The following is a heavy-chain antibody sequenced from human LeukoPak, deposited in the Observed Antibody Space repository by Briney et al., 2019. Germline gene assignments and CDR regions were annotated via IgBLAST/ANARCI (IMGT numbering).Heavy chain of an antibody. CDR3: ARHRGIAVAGTVGGWFDP. J-gene: IGHJ5*02. V-gene: IGHV4-34*01. Sequence: LSXTCAXYGXSFSGYYWSWIRQPPGKGLEWIGEINHSGSTNYNPSLKSRVTISVDTSKNQFSLKLSSVTAADTAVYYCARHRGIAVAGTVGGWFDPWGQGTLVTVSS. CDR1: GXSFSGYY. D-gene: IGHD6-19*01. CDR2: INHSGST.